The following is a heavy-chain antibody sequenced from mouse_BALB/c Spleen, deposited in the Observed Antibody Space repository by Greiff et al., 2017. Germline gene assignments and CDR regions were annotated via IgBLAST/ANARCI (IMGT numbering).Heavy chain of an antibody. CDR3: ARREGYGYAYAMDY. D-gene: IGHD2-2*01. J-gene: IGHJ4*01. CDR1: GFTFSSFG. CDR2: ISSGSSTI. V-gene: IGHV5-17*02. Sequence: DVQLVESGGGLVQPGGSRKLSCAASGFTFSSFGMHWVRQAPEKGLEWVAYISSGSSTIYYADTVKGRFTISRDNPKNTLFLQMTSLRSEDTAMYYCARREGYGYAYAMDYWGQGTSVTVSS.